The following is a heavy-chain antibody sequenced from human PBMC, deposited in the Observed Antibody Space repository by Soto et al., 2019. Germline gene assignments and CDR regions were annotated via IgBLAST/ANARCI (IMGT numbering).Heavy chain of an antibody. CDR1: GGTFSSYA. D-gene: IGHD6-13*01. CDR3: ASPTPYSSSWLFGY. J-gene: IGHJ4*02. CDR2: IIPIFGTA. Sequence: ASVKVSCKASGGTFSSYAISWVRQAPGQGLEWMGGIIPIFGTANYAQKFQGRVTITADESTSTAYMELSSLRSEDTAVYYCASPTPYSSSWLFGYWGQGTLVTVSS. V-gene: IGHV1-69*13.